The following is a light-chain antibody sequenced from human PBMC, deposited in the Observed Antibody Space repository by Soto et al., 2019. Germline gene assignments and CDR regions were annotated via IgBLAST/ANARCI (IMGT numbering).Light chain of an antibody. Sequence: DIQMTQSPSSLSASVGDRVTITCRASQTISNYVNWYQQELGEAPKLLIHAASSLQGGVPSRFSGSGSGTDFTLTISSLQPKDFATYYCQQTYKIPLTFGGGTKVEI. CDR3: QQTYKIPLT. CDR1: QTISNY. J-gene: IGKJ4*01. V-gene: IGKV1-39*01. CDR2: AAS.